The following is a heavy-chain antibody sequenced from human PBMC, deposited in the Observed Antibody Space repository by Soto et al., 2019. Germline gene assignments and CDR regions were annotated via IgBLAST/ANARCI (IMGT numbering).Heavy chain of an antibody. J-gene: IGHJ4*02. Sequence: VQLVESGGGLVQPGGSLRLSCAASGFTFRSYEMNWVRQAPGKGLEWVSYISSSGSTIYYADSVKGRFTISRDNAKNSLYLQMNSLTAEDTAVYYCARESSSWPYFDYWGQGTLVTVSS. CDR1: GFTFRSYE. CDR3: ARESSSWPYFDY. CDR2: ISSSGSTI. D-gene: IGHD6-13*01. V-gene: IGHV3-48*03.